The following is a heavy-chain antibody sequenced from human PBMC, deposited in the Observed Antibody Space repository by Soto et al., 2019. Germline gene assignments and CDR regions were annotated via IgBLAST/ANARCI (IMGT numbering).Heavy chain of an antibody. CDR2: IYYSGST. Sequence: SETLSLTCTVSGGSISSYYWSWIRQPPGKGLEWIGYIYYSGSTNYNPSLKSRVTISVDTSKNQFSLKLSSVTAADTAVYYCARAVTAPGNYYYYYMDVWGKGTTVTVSS. D-gene: IGHD4-17*01. CDR1: GGSISSYY. J-gene: IGHJ6*03. CDR3: ARAVTAPGNYYYYYMDV. V-gene: IGHV4-59*01.